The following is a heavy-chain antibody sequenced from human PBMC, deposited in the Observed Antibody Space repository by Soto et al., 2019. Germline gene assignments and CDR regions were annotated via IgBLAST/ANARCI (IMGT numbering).Heavy chain of an antibody. Sequence: PSETLSLTCTVSGGSISSSSYYWGWIRQPPGKGLEWIGSIYYSGSTYCNPSLKSRVTISVDTSKNQFSLKLSSVTAADTAVYYCARGIPYYDILTGYYYTTSIDYWGQGTLVTVSS. D-gene: IGHD3-9*01. CDR3: ARGIPYYDILTGYYYTTSIDY. J-gene: IGHJ4*02. CDR2: IYYSGST. CDR1: GGSISSSSYY. V-gene: IGHV4-39*01.